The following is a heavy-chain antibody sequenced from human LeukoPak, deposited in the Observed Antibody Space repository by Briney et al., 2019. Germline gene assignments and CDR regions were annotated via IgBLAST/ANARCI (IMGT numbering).Heavy chain of an antibody. Sequence: GGSLRLSCAASGFTFSSYAMSWVRQAPGKGLEWVSAISGSGGSAYYADSVKGRFTISRDNSKNTLYLQMNSLRAEDTAVYYCAKPITMVRGVIIGDAFDIWGQGTMVTVSS. J-gene: IGHJ3*02. CDR1: GFTFSSYA. D-gene: IGHD3-10*01. CDR2: ISGSGGSA. V-gene: IGHV3-23*01. CDR3: AKPITMVRGVIIGDAFDI.